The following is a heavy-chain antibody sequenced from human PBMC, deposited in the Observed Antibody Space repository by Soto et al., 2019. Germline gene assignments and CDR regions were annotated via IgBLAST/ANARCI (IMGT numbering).Heavy chain of an antibody. CDR3: ARDLGTGTTLYY. CDR1: GVSISSSNW. Sequence: PSETLSLTCAVSGVSISSSNWWSWVRQPPGKGLEWIGEIYHSGSTNYNPSLKSRVTISVDKSKNQFSLYLQMNSLRAEDTAVYYCARDLGTGTTLYYWGQGTLVTVSS. CDR2: IYHSGST. D-gene: IGHD1-1*01. V-gene: IGHV4-4*02. J-gene: IGHJ4*02.